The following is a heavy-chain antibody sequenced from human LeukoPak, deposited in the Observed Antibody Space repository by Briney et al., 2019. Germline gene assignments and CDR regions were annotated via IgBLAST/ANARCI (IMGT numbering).Heavy chain of an antibody. CDR1: GFTFSSYA. CDR2: ISSNGGST. V-gene: IGHV3-64*01. D-gene: IGHD5-18*01. CDR3: ARVVRGYSYGYFLDY. Sequence: GGSLRLSCAASGFTFSSYAMHWVRQAPGKGLEYVSAISSNGGSTYYANSVKGRFTIPRDNSKNTLYLQMGSLRAEDMAVYYCARVVRGYSYGYFLDYWGQGTLVTVSS. J-gene: IGHJ4*02.